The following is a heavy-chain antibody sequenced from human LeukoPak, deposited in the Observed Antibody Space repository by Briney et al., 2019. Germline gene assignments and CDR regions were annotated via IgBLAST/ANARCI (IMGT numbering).Heavy chain of an antibody. J-gene: IGHJ4*02. CDR1: GGSISSGGYY. CDR2: IYCSGST. CDR3: ARGASGEGY. Sequence: SETLSLTCTVSGGSISSGGYYWSWIRQHPGKGLEWIGYIYCSGSTYYNPSLKSRITMSVDTSKNQFSLKLSSVTAADTAVYYCARGASGEGYWGQGTLVTVSS. V-gene: IGHV4-31*03. D-gene: IGHD3-10*01.